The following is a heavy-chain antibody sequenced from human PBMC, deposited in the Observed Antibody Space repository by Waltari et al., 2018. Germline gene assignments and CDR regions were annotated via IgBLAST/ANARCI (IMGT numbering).Heavy chain of an antibody. J-gene: IGHJ4*02. V-gene: IGHV2-5*01. CDR2: IYWNDDK. D-gene: IGHD3-16*02. CDR1: GFSLSTSGVG. CDR3: AHRTNDYVWGSYRLFDY. Sequence: QITLKESGPTLVKPTQTLTLTCTFSGFSLSTSGVGVGWIRQPPGKALEWLALIYWNDDKRYSPSLKRRLTITNDTSKNQVVLTMTNMDPVDTATYYCAHRTNDYVWGSYRLFDYWGQGTLVTVSS.